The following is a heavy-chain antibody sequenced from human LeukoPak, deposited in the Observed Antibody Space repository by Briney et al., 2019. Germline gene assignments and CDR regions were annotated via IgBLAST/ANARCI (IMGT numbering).Heavy chain of an antibody. CDR1: GGSISSSSYY. CDR2: IYYSGTT. J-gene: IGHJ5*02. CDR3: AKGAGGFSYYNWFDP. D-gene: IGHD5-18*01. V-gene: IGHV4-39*07. Sequence: SETLSLTCTVSGGSISSSSYYWGWIRQPPGKGLEWIGSIYYSGTTHYNPSLESRVTISVGTSKNQFSLKLASVTAADTAVYYCAKGAGGFSYYNWFDPWGQGTLVTVSS.